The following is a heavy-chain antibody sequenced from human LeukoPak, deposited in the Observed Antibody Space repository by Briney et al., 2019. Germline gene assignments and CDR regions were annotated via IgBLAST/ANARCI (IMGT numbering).Heavy chain of an antibody. CDR3: ARGSPPRRNYDSRGYYSYYFDY. V-gene: IGHV1-18*01. J-gene: IGHJ4*02. D-gene: IGHD3-22*01. CDR1: GYTFTSHA. Sequence: GSVKVSCKASGYTFTSHAMNWVRQAPGQGLEWMGWISAYNGNTHYAQKLQGRVTMTTDTSTSTVYMELRSLRSDDTAVYYCARGSPPRRNYDSRGYYSYYFDYWGQGTLVTVSS. CDR2: ISAYNGNT.